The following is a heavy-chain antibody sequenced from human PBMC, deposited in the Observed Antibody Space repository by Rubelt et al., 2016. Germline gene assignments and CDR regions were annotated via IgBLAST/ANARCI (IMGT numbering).Heavy chain of an antibody. CDR3: ARGSQLRSVPAARNFDP. J-gene: IGHJ5*02. CDR2: IIPIFGTA. V-gene: IGHV1-69*01. Sequence: MGGIIPIFGTANYAQKFRGRVTITADESTSTAYMELSSLRAEDTAVYYCARGSQLRSVPAARNFDPWGQGTLVTVSS. D-gene: IGHD2-2*01.